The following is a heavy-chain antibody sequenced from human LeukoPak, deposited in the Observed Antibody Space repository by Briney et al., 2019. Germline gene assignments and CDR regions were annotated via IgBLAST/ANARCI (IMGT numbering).Heavy chain of an antibody. CDR2: INAGNGDT. Sequence: ASVKVSCKASRYIFTSYNIHWLRQAPGQRLEWMGWINAGNGDTKYSQNFQGRVTISRDTSASTAYMELSSLRSEDTAVYYCARCIAAAGAAFDIWGQGTMVTVSS. D-gene: IGHD6-13*01. CDR1: RYIFTSYN. J-gene: IGHJ3*02. V-gene: IGHV1-3*01. CDR3: ARCIAAAGAAFDI.